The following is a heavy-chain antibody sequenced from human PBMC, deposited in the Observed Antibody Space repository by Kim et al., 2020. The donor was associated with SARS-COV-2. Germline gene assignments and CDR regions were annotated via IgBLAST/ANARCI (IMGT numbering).Heavy chain of an antibody. J-gene: IGHJ4*02. D-gene: IGHD6-13*01. CDR1: GYTFTSYG. Sequence: ASVKVSCKASGYTFTSYGISWVRQAPGQGLEWMGWISAYNGNTNYAQKLQGRVTMTTDTSTSTAYMELRSLRSDDTAVYYCARSGSSSWYVENFDYWGQGTLVTVSS. CDR3: ARSGSSSWYVENFDY. CDR2: ISAYNGNT. V-gene: IGHV1-18*01.